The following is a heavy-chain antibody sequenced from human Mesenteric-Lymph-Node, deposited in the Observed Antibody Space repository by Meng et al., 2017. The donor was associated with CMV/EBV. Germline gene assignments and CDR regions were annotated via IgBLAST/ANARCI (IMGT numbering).Heavy chain of an antibody. D-gene: IGHD3/OR15-3a*01. CDR3: ARGVRLGGLGFDY. CDR2: INPNSGGT. CDR1: GYTFTGYY. V-gene: IGHV1-2*02. Sequence: ASVKVSCKASGYTFTGYYMHWVRQAPGQGLEWMGWINPNSGGTNYAQKFQGRVTMTRDTSISTAYMELSSLRSEDTAVYYCARGVRLGGLGFDYWGQGTLVTVSS. J-gene: IGHJ4*02.